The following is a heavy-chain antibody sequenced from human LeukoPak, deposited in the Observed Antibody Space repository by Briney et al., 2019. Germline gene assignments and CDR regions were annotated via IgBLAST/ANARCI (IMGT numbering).Heavy chain of an antibody. CDR1: GGSISSSSYY. V-gene: IGHV4-39*07. CDR3: AREGGGRYFDWFQYYFDY. Sequence: SETLSLTCTVSGGSISSSSYYWGWIRQPPGKGLEWIGSIYYSGSTYYNPSLKSRVTISVDTSKNQFSLKLSSVTAADTAVYYCAREGGGRYFDWFQYYFDYWGQGTLVTVSS. CDR2: IYYSGST. J-gene: IGHJ4*02. D-gene: IGHD3-9*01.